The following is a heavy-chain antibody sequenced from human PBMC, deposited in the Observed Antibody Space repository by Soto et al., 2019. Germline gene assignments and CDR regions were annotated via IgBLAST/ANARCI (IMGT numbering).Heavy chain of an antibody. CDR3: AKDGVVVTAIYYYYGMDV. J-gene: IGHJ6*02. D-gene: IGHD2-21*02. CDR2: ISYDGSNK. CDR1: GFTFSSYG. V-gene: IGHV3-30*18. Sequence: GGSLRLSCAASGFTFSSYGMHWVRQAPGKGLEWVAVISYDGSNKYYADSVKGRFTISRDNSKNTLYLQMNSLRAEDTAVYYCAKDGVVVTAIYYYYGMDVWGQGTTVTAP.